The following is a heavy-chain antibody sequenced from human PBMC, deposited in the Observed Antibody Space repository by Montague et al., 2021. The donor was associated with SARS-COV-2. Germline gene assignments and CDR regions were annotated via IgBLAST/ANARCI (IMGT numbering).Heavy chain of an antibody. CDR2: INHSGKT. J-gene: IGHJ2*01. D-gene: IGHD3-16*01. Sequence: SETLSLTCTVSGGSISSGTYYWGWVRQPPGKGLVWIGTINHSGKTYYNPSLKSRVTISADTSKNQFTLKVATATAADTAVYYCARRALLLLSWFFDLWGRGTMVTVSS. V-gene: IGHV4-39*01. CDR1: GGSISSGTYY. CDR3: ARRALLLLSWFFDL.